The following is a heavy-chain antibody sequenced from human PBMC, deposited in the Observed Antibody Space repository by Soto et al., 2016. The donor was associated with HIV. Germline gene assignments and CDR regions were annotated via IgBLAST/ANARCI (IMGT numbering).Heavy chain of an antibody. CDR2: ISSSSSTI. J-gene: IGHJ6*02. CDR1: GFTFSSYS. D-gene: IGHD6-19*01. V-gene: IGHV3-48*04. CDR3: ARERGYSSGWHEGFYYGMDV. Sequence: EVQLVESGGGLVQPGGSLRLSCAASGFTFSSYSMNWVRQAPGKGLEWVSYISSSSSTIYYADSVKGRFTISRDNAKNSLYLQMNSLRAEDTAVYYCARERGYSSGWHEGFYYGMDVWGQGTTVTVSS.